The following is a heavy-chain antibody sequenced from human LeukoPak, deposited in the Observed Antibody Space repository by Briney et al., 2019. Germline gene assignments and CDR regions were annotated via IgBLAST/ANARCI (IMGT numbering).Heavy chain of an antibody. D-gene: IGHD1-26*01. V-gene: IGHV4-34*01. J-gene: IGHJ3*02. Sequence: SETLSLTCAVYGGSFSGYYWSWIRQPPGKGLEWIGEINHSGSTNYNPSLKSRVTISVDTSKNQSSLKLSSVTAADTAVYYCAYRLVGATDHDAFDIWGQGTMVTVSS. CDR3: AYRLVGATDHDAFDI. CDR1: GGSFSGYY. CDR2: INHSGST.